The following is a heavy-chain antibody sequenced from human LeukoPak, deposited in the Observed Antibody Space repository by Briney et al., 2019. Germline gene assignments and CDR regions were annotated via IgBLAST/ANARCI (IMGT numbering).Heavy chain of an antibody. Sequence: SETLSLTCTVSGGSISSSSYYWGWIRQPPGKGLEWIGYIYYSGSTNYNPSLKSRVTISVDTSKNQFSLKLSSVTAADTAVYYCARHGDDILTGYYFFDYWGQGTLVTVSS. CDR2: IYYSGST. CDR3: ARHGDDILTGYYFFDY. CDR1: GGSISSSSYY. V-gene: IGHV4-61*05. J-gene: IGHJ4*02. D-gene: IGHD3-9*01.